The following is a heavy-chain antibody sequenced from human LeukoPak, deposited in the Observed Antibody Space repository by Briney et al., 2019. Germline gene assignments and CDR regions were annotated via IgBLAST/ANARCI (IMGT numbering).Heavy chain of an antibody. V-gene: IGHV4-39*07. Sequence: SETLSLTCTVSGGSISSSSYYWGWLRQPPGKGLEWIASIYYSGTTYYNPSLKSRVTISVDTSKNQFSLRLSSVTAADTAVYYCARLVGASGAFDIWGLGTMVTVSS. CDR3: ARLVGASGAFDI. D-gene: IGHD1-26*01. J-gene: IGHJ3*02. CDR2: IYYSGTT. CDR1: GGSISSSSYY.